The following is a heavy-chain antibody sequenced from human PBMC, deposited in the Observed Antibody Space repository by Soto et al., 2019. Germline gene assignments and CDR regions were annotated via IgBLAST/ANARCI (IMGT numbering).Heavy chain of an antibody. J-gene: IGHJ6*02. Sequence: PGGSLRLSCAASGFTFSSYGMHWVRQAPGKGLEWVAGIWYDGSNINFADSVKGRFTISRDNSKNTLYLQMNSLRAEDTAVYYCARDWAYGSATYRMKNYYGMDVWGQGTTVTVSS. CDR1: GFTFSSYG. CDR3: ARDWAYGSATYRMKNYYGMDV. CDR2: IWYDGSNI. D-gene: IGHD3-10*01. V-gene: IGHV3-33*01.